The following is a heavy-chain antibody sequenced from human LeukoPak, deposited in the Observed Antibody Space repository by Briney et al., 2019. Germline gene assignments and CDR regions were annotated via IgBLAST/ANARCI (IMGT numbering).Heavy chain of an antibody. CDR1: GYTFTSYD. Sequence: ASVKVSCKASGYTFTSYDINWVRQASGQGLEWMGWISPNSGYTGYSQTFQGRVSITRDTSIGTACLELSSLRSDDTAVYYCARNPYETGHFDPWGQGTLVTVSS. CDR2: ISPNSGYT. V-gene: IGHV1-8*03. D-gene: IGHD3-3*01. CDR3: ARNPYETGHFDP. J-gene: IGHJ5*02.